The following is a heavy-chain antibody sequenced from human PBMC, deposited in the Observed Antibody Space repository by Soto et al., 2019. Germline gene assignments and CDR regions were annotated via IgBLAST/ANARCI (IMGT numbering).Heavy chain of an antibody. V-gene: IGHV4-4*02. CDR2: IYHSGST. J-gene: IGHJ4*02. D-gene: IGHD3-22*01. CDR1: GNSISTTNW. Sequence: LETLSLTCVVSGNSISTTNWWSWVRQSPGKGLEWIGEIYHSGSTNYNPSLKSRVTISVDKSKNQFSLKLSSVTAADTAVYYCARDVGYHYDGSPSGQFDFWGQGTLVTVSS. CDR3: ARDVGYHYDGSPSGQFDF.